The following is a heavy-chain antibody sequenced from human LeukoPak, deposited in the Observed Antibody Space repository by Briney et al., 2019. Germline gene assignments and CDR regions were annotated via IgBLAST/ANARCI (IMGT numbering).Heavy chain of an antibody. V-gene: IGHV3-66*01. CDR1: GFTVSGNY. J-gene: IGHJ3*02. D-gene: IGHD3-3*01. CDR2: IYSGDST. CDR3: ARVFWEKDGFIGAFDI. Sequence: GESLKISCAASGFTVSGNYMSWVRQAPGKGLEWVSIIYSGDSTYYADSVKGRFTISRDNSKNTLYLQMNSLRAEDTAVYYCARVFWEKDGFIGAFDIWGQGTMVTVSS.